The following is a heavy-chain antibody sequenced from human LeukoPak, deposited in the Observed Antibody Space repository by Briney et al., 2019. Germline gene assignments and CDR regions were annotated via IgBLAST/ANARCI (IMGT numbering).Heavy chain of an antibody. J-gene: IGHJ6*03. CDR3: ARDLRVRVPAARPYYYYMDA. Sequence: PSETLSLTCTVSGGSISSGSYYWSWIRQPAGKGLEWIGRIYTSGSTNYNPSLKSRVTISVDTSKNQFSLKLSSVTAADTAVYYCARDLRVRVPAARPYYYYMDAWGKGTTVTVSS. CDR1: GGSISSGSYY. CDR2: IYTSGST. V-gene: IGHV4-61*02. D-gene: IGHD2-2*01.